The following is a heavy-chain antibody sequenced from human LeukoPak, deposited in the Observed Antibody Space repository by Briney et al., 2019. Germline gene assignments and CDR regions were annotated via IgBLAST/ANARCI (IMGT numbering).Heavy chain of an antibody. J-gene: IGHJ4*02. Sequence: ASVKVSCKASGYTLSDYYLHWVRQAPGQGLEWMGWINPNSGGTNYAQNFQGRVTMTRDTSISIAYMEVTRLRSDDTAVYFCARGRIPSYFDYWGQGTLVTVSS. D-gene: IGHD5-18*01. CDR3: ARGRIPSYFDY. CDR1: GYTLSDYY. CDR2: INPNSGGT. V-gene: IGHV1-2*02.